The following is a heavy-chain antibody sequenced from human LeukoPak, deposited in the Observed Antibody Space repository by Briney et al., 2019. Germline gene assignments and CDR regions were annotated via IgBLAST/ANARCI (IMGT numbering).Heavy chain of an antibody. CDR2: IIDSGGST. CDR1: GFTFSTYA. J-gene: IGHJ6*03. Sequence: GGSLRLSRAASGFTFSTYAMSWVRQAPGRGLGWGSAIIDSGGSTYDADSVKGRFTISRDNSKSTLYLQMNSLRAEDTAVYYCAKGGSSWFDYYYYMDVWGKGTTVTVSS. V-gene: IGHV3-23*01. D-gene: IGHD6-13*01. CDR3: AKGGSSWFDYYYYMDV.